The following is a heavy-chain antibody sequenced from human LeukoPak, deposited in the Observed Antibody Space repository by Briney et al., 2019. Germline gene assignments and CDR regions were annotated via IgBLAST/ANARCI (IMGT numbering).Heavy chain of an antibody. CDR1: GFTFSSNA. V-gene: IGHV3-23*01. CDR3: AKETTVAGFYPYFDY. J-gene: IGHJ4*02. Sequence: EGSLRLSCAASGFTFSSNAMSRVRQAPGKGLEWVSYISGSGGSTYYADSVKGRFTISRDNSKNTLYLQMSSLRAEDTAVYYCAKETTVAGFYPYFDYWGQGTLVTVSS. CDR2: ISGSGGST. D-gene: IGHD6-19*01.